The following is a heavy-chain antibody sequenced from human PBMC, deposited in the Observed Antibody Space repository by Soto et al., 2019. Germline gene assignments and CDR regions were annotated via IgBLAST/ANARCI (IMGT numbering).Heavy chain of an antibody. V-gene: IGHV3-30*18. CDR1: GFTFSSHG. J-gene: IGHJ5*02. CDR2: ISYEGSNK. D-gene: IGHD2-2*01. Sequence: PGGSLRLSCAASGFTFSSHGMHWVRQAPGKGLEWVAVISYEGSNKYFGDAVNGRFTISRDNSKTTLYLQMNSRSAEDTAVYYCAKDSSSTVGWFDPWGQGTLVTVSS. CDR3: AKDSSSTVGWFDP.